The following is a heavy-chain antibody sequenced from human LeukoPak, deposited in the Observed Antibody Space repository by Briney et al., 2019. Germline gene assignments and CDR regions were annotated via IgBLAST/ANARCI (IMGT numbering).Heavy chain of an antibody. Sequence: PGGSLRLSCSASGFTFNTYNMNWVRQAPGKGLEWVSSINSSSDYICYAASVEERFTISRDNAKNSLYLQMIRLRAEDTAVYYCARRDGAYSHPYDYSGQGTLVTVSS. D-gene: IGHD4-23*01. CDR2: INSSSDYI. J-gene: IGHJ4*02. V-gene: IGHV3-21*04. CDR1: GFTFNTYN. CDR3: ARRDGAYSHPYDY.